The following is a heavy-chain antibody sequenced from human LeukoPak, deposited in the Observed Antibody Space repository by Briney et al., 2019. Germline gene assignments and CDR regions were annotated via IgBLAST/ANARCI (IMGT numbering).Heavy chain of an antibody. Sequence: VASVKVSCKASGYTLTSYYLHWVRQAPGQGLEWMGGIIPIFGTANYAQKFQGRVTITADESTSTAYMELSSLRSEDTAVYYCASISRSIAAAGIGYWGQGTLVTVSS. D-gene: IGHD6-13*01. CDR3: ASISRSIAAAGIGY. CDR2: IIPIFGTA. J-gene: IGHJ4*02. V-gene: IGHV1-69*13. CDR1: GYTLTSYY.